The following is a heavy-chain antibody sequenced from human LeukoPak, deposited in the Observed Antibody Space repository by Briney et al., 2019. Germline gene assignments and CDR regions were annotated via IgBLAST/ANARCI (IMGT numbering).Heavy chain of an antibody. CDR1: GFSINRYW. CDR2: TREDEHGT. Sequence: GGSLRLSCAVSGFSINRYWMSWVRQAPGKGLEWVASTREDEHGTFYVDPVQGRFTVSRDNARNSLHLQMHSLRVEDTAVYFCACLDTRSARPGEASNYWGQGTLVTVSS. J-gene: IGHJ4*02. D-gene: IGHD6-6*01. CDR3: ACLDTRSARPGEASNY. V-gene: IGHV3-7*01.